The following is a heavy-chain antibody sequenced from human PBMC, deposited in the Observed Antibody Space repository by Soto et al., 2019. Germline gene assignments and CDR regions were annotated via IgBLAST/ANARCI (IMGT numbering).Heavy chain of an antibody. D-gene: IGHD4-17*01. J-gene: IGHJ2*01. CDR2: IRYSGDTT. Sequence: EVQLLESGGGLVQPGGSLRLSCAASGFTFSSYAMSWVRQAPGKGLEWVSSIRYSGDTTYYTDSVKGRFTISRANSQNTLYLQMNRLRVEDTAVYYCATPSELPSTGTTYGYFDLWGRGTLVTVCS. CDR3: ATPSELPSTGTTYGYFDL. CDR1: GFTFSSYA. V-gene: IGHV3-23*01.